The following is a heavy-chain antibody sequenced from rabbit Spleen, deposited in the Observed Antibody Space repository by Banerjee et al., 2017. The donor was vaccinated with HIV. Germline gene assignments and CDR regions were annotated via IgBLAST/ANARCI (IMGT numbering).Heavy chain of an antibody. J-gene: IGHJ6*01. Sequence: QEQLEESGGGLVKPGASLKLTCKASGFSFNSGYDMCWVRQAPGQGLAWIACIDTNDGDTDYANWPKGRFTISKTSSTTVTLQMTSLTAADTATYFCARDSQYAAYAGFGYATLDYGMDLWGPGTLVTVS. D-gene: IGHD6-1*01. CDR1: GFSFNSGYD. CDR2: IDTNDGDT. V-gene: IGHV1S45*01. CDR3: ARDSQYAAYAGFGYATLDYGMDL.